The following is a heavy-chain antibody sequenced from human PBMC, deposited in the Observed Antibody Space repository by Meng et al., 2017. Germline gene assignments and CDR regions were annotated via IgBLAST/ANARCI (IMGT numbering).Heavy chain of an antibody. CDR3: ARDQVGLGYCSSTSCYEFDY. D-gene: IGHD2-2*01. Sequence: GGSLRLSCAASGFTFSSYEMNWVRQAPGKGLEWVSSISSSSSYIYYADSVKGRFTISRDNAKNSLYLQMNSLRAEDTAVYYCARDQVGLGYCSSTSCYEFDYWGQGTLVTVSS. J-gene: IGHJ4*02. CDR1: GFTFSSYE. V-gene: IGHV3-21*01. CDR2: ISSSSSYI.